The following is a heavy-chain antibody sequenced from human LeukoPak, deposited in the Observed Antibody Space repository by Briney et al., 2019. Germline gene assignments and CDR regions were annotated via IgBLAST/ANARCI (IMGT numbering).Heavy chain of an antibody. D-gene: IGHD5-12*01. CDR2: INHSGST. CDR1: GGSISSGTYH. J-gene: IGHJ4*02. CDR3: ARERRKGPRGYSGYTAYYFDY. V-gene: IGHV4-39*07. Sequence: SQTLFLTCTVSGGSISSGTYHWSWIRQPPGKGLEWIGEINHSGSTNYNPSLKSRVTISVDTSKNQFSLKLGSVTAADTAVYYCARERRKGPRGYSGYTAYYFDYWGQGTLVTVSS.